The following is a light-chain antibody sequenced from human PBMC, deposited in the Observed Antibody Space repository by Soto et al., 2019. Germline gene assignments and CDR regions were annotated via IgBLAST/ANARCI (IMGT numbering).Light chain of an antibody. CDR1: SSDVGGYDF. CDR3: CSYAGTYTFYV. J-gene: IGLJ1*01. CDR2: GVT. Sequence: QSALTQPRSVSGSPGQSVTISCTGTSSDVGGYDFVSWYQQHPGKAPKLMIYGVTERPSGVPDRFSGSMSGNTASLTISGLQAEDDADYYCCSYAGTYTFYVFGTGTKVTVL. V-gene: IGLV2-11*01.